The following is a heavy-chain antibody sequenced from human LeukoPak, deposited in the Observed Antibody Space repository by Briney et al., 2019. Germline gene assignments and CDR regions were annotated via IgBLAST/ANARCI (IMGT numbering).Heavy chain of an antibody. J-gene: IGHJ4*02. CDR3: ATNTSSWSFDY. Sequence: GGSLRLSCATSGFTFTNYAMNWVRQAPGKGLEWVSAISSSGAGTYYADSVKGRFTISRDNSKNTLYLQMHSLRADDTAVYYCATNTSSWSFDYWGQGTLVTVSS. D-gene: IGHD6-13*01. CDR2: ISSSGAGT. V-gene: IGHV3-23*01. CDR1: GFTFTNYA.